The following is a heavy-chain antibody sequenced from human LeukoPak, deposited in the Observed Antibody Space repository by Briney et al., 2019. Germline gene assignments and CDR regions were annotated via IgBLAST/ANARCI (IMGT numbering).Heavy chain of an antibody. Sequence: GSVKVSCQASGFNLNKFGISWVRQAPGRGLEWIGWISGHNGNTDSAQKFQDRVTMSTDNAMSTAYLELRSLRSDDTAVYFCVRVGSAYGDPLEFDFWGQGTLVTVSS. J-gene: IGHJ4*02. V-gene: IGHV1-18*01. CDR1: GFNLNKFG. CDR2: ISGHNGNT. D-gene: IGHD4-17*01. CDR3: VRVGSAYGDPLEFDF.